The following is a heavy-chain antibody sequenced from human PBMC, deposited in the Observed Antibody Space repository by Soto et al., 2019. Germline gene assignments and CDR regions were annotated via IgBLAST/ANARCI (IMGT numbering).Heavy chain of an antibody. CDR1: GGSFSGYY. Sequence: ETLSLTCAVYGGSFSGYYWSWIRQPPGKGLEWIGEINHSGSTNYNPSLKSRVTISVDTSKNQFSLKLSSVTAADTAVYYCARGGRNLRYGDTQNWFDPWGQGTLVTVSS. V-gene: IGHV4-34*01. CDR2: INHSGST. J-gene: IGHJ5*02. CDR3: ARGGRNLRYGDTQNWFDP. D-gene: IGHD4-17*01.